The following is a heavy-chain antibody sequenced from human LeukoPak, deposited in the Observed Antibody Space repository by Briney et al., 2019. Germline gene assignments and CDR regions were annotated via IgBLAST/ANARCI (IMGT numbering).Heavy chain of an antibody. CDR2: ISSSGSTI. CDR1: GFTFSSYE. D-gene: IGHD3-22*01. J-gene: IGHJ4*02. Sequence: GGSLRLSCAASGFTFSSYEMNWVRQAPGKGLEWVSYISSSGSTIYYADSVKGRFTISRDNAKNSLYLQMNSLRAEDTALYHCARSSTDYYDSNDYWGQGTLVTVSS. CDR3: ARSSTDYYDSNDY. V-gene: IGHV3-48*03.